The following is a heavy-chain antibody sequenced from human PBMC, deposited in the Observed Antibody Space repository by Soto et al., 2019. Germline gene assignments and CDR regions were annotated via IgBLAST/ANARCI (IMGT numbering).Heavy chain of an antibody. CDR3: ASGHELGSGWYSIWWFDP. D-gene: IGHD6-19*01. CDR1: GYTFTSYA. Sequence: QVQLVQSGAEVKKPGASLKVSCKASGYTFTSYALPWVRQAPGQRLGGMGWINAGNGNTKYSQKSQGRVTITRDTSASTAYMELSSLRSEDTAVYYCASGHELGSGWYSIWWFDPWGQGTLVTVSS. J-gene: IGHJ5*02. CDR2: INAGNGNT. V-gene: IGHV1-3*01.